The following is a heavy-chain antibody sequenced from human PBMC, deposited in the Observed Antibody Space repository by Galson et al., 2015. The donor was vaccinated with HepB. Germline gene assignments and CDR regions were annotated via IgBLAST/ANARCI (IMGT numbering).Heavy chain of an antibody. J-gene: IGHJ5*02. V-gene: IGHV3-53*04. D-gene: IGHD3-10*01. Sequence: SLRLSCAASGFTVSSNYMSWVRQAPGKGLEWVSVIYSGGSTYYADSVKGRFTISRHNSKNTLYLQMNSLRAEDTAVYYCARHPMVRGVTLNWFDPWGQGTLVTVSS. CDR3: ARHPMVRGVTLNWFDP. CDR1: GFTVSSNY. CDR2: IYSGGST.